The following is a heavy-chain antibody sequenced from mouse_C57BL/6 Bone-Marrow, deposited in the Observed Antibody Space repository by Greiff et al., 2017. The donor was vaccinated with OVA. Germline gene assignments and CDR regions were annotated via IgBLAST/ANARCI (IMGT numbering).Heavy chain of an antibody. CDR2: INYDGSST. Sequence: EVKLVESEGGLVQPGSSMKLSCTASGFTFSDYYMAWVRQVPEKGLEWVANINYDGSSTYYLDSLKSRFIISRDNAKNILYLQMSSLKSEDTATYYCARDRGLLWAMDYWGQGTSVTVSS. D-gene: IGHD2-1*01. CDR1: GFTFSDYY. J-gene: IGHJ4*01. V-gene: IGHV5-16*01. CDR3: ARDRGLLWAMDY.